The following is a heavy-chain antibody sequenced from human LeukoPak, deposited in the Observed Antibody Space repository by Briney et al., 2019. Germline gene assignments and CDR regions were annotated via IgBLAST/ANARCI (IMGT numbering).Heavy chain of an antibody. Sequence: SVKVSCKASGGTFSSYAISWVRQAPGQGREWMGGIIPIFGTANYAQKFQGRVTITTDESTSTAYMELSSLRSEDTAVYYCARGAVAVPLAFDYWGQGTLVTVSS. D-gene: IGHD6-19*01. CDR1: GGTFSSYA. V-gene: IGHV1-69*05. J-gene: IGHJ4*02. CDR3: ARGAVAVPLAFDY. CDR2: IIPIFGTA.